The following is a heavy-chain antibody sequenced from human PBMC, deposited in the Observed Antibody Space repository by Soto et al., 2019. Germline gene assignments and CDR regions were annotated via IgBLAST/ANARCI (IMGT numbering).Heavy chain of an antibody. CDR2: VHHSGTT. D-gene: IGHD3-16*02. CDR1: GGSVNTNYW. J-gene: IGHJ4*02. Sequence: NPSETLSLTCAVSGGSVNTNYWCSCVRQAPGKGLEWIGEVHHSGTTNYIQSLTSRLTMSVDKSGNRVSLELTSVAAADTALYYCARGVSYRWVYWGQGTLVTVSS. CDR3: ARGVSYRWVY. V-gene: IGHV4-4*02.